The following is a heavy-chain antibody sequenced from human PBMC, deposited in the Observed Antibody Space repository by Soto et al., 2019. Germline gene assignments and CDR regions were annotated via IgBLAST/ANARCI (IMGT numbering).Heavy chain of an antibody. CDR3: ARGAIVVVPAAFRYYYGMDV. CDR1: GGSISSSNW. CDR2: IYHSGST. J-gene: IGHJ6*02. V-gene: IGHV4-4*02. Sequence: PSETLSLTCAVSGGSISSSNWWSWVRQPPGKGLEWIGEIYHSGSTNYNPSLKSRVTISVDKSKNQFSLKLSSVTAADTAVYYCARGAIVVVPAAFRYYYGMDVWGQGTTVTVS. D-gene: IGHD2-2*01.